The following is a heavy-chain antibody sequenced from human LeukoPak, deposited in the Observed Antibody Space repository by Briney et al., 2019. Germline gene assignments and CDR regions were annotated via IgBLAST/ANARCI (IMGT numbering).Heavy chain of an antibody. Sequence: ASVKVSCKASGYTFTSYGISWVRQAPGQGLEWMGWISAYNGNTNYTQKLQGRVTMTTDTTTSTAYKELRSLRSDDTAVYYCARGDYYDSSGYSDYWGQGTLVTVSS. CDR2: ISAYNGNT. D-gene: IGHD3-22*01. CDR3: ARGDYYDSSGYSDY. V-gene: IGHV1-18*01. CDR1: GYTFTSYG. J-gene: IGHJ4*02.